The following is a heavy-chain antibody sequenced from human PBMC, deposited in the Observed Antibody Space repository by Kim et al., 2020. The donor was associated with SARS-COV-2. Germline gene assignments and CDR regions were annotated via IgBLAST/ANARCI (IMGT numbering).Heavy chain of an antibody. CDR3: ANAVSSFGEVIRFDY. D-gene: IGHD3-3*01. V-gene: IGHV4-30-4*01. J-gene: IGHJ4*01. Sequence: SETLSLTCTVSGGSISSADFFWSWIRQPPGKGLEWIGYIHYSGSTYSNPALKSRLTISMDTSKSQFSLKLSSVTVADTAVYFCANAVSSFGEVIRFDYW. CDR1: GGSISSADFF. CDR2: IHYSGST.